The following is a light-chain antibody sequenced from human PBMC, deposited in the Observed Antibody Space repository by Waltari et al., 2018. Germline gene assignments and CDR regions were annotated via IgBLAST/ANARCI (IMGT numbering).Light chain of an antibody. CDR1: QSVSSSY. CDR3: QQYET. Sequence: EIVLTQSPGTLSLSPGERATLSCRASQSVSSSYLAWYQQKPGHAPRLLIYGASSRATGIPDRFSGSGSGTDFTLTISRLEPEDFAVYYCQQYETFGQGTKLEIK. J-gene: IGKJ2*01. CDR2: GAS. V-gene: IGKV3-20*01.